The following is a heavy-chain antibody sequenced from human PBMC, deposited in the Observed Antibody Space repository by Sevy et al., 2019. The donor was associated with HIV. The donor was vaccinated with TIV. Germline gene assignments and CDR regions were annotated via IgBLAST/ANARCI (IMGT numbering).Heavy chain of an antibody. CDR2: KKQDGGAL. CDR1: GFTFSSYW. V-gene: IGHV3-7*01. D-gene: IGHD2-15*01. CDR3: ARSTNSAALDY. Sequence: GGSLRLSCAVSGFTFSSYWTSWVRQAPGKGLEWGANKKQDGGALYYVDSVKGRFAISRDNAKNSLFIQMNSLRVEDTAVYYCARSTNSAALDYWGQGTPVTVSS. J-gene: IGHJ4*02.